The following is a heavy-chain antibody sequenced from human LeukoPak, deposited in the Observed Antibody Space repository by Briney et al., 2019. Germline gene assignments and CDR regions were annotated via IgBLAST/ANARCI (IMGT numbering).Heavy chain of an antibody. CDR3: ARDRAAFDS. CDR2: ITGRGGNT. V-gene: IGHV3-23*01. D-gene: IGHD6-25*01. CDR1: GFTFSSFP. Sequence: GGSLRLSCAASGFTFSSFPMSWVRQAPGKGLQWVSGITGRGGNTYYADSVEGRFTISRDNSKDTLSLQMDSLRAEDTAIYYCARDRAAFDSWGQGTLVTVSS. J-gene: IGHJ4*02.